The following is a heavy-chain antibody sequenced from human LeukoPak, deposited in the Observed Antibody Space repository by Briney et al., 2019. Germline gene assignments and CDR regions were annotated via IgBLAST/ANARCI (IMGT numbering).Heavy chain of an antibody. Sequence: GGSLRLSCAASGFSLSSYWMSWVRQAPGKGLEWVATMNEDEREKYYVASVKGRFTIYRDNAKNSLYLQMNSLRAEDTAVYYCATFWGSLESDRRRDAMDFWGQGTTVTVSS. CDR3: ATFWGSLESDRRRDAMDF. V-gene: IGHV3-7*01. D-gene: IGHD7-27*01. J-gene: IGHJ6*02. CDR2: MNEDEREK. CDR1: GFSLSSYW.